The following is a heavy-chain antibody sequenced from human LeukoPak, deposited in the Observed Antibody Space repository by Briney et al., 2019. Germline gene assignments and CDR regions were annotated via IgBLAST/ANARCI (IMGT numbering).Heavy chain of an antibody. J-gene: IGHJ4*02. CDR1: GDSIINYY. V-gene: IGHV4-59*08. D-gene: IGHD3-10*01. CDR2: IYYSGST. Sequence: PSETLSLTCTVSGDSIINYYWSWIRQSRGKGLECIGYIYYSGSTKCNPSLKSRVTISVDTSKNQFSLKLSSVTAADTAVYYCAKHRGSGSPYFDYWGQGTLVTVSS. CDR3: AKHRGSGSPYFDY.